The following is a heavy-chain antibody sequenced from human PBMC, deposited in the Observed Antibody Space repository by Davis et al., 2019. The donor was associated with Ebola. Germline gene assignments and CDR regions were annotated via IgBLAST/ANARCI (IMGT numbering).Heavy chain of an antibody. V-gene: IGHV3-33*01. J-gene: IGHJ6*02. CDR2: IWYDGSNK. CDR3: ASLASNYGYYYGMDV. Sequence: GESLKISCAASGFTFSSYGMHWVRQAPGKGLEWVAVIWYDGSNKYYADSVKGRFTISRDNSKNTLYLQMGSLRAEDMAVYYCASLASNYGYYYGMDVWGQGTTVTVSS. D-gene: IGHD4-11*01. CDR1: GFTFSSYG.